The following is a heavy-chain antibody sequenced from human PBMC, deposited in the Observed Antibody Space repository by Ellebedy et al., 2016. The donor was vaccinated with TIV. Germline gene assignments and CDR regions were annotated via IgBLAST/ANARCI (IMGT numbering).Heavy chain of an antibody. CDR2: MNPNSGNT. CDR1: GYTFTGLD. J-gene: IGHJ5*02. V-gene: IGHV1-8*01. Sequence: ASVKVSCKASGYTFTGLDINWVRQATGQGLEWMGWMNPNSGNTAYAQKFQGRVTMTRNTSISTAYMELSSLRSEDTAVYYCARGRIGAYSGSYYSWFDPWGQGTLVTVSS. CDR3: ARGRIGAYSGSYYSWFDP. D-gene: IGHD1-26*01.